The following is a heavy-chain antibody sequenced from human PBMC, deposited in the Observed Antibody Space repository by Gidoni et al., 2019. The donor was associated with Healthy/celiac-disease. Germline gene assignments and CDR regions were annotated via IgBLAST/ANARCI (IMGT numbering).Heavy chain of an antibody. J-gene: IGHJ6*02. V-gene: IGHV4-30-4*01. CDR3: ARDERYCSGGSCRYYYYGMDV. CDR1: GGSISRGDYY. CDR2: IYYRGST. Sequence: QVQLQESGPGLVTPSQTLSIPCPVSGGSISRGDYYCSWIRQPPWKGLEWIGYIYYRGSTYYNPSLKSRVTISVDTSKHQFSLKRSSVTAADTAVYYCARDERYCSGGSCRYYYYGMDVWGQGTTVTVAS. D-gene: IGHD2-15*01.